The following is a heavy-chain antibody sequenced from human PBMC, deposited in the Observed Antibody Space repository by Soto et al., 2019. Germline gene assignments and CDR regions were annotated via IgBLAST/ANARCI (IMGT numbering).Heavy chain of an antibody. J-gene: IGHJ4*02. CDR3: ARGLSGLAAANDY. CDR1: VGSFISYA. CDR2: IIPIFGTA. Sequence: SSVKVSCNASVGSFISYAISCVRQAPGQGLEWMGGIIPIFGTANYAQKFQGRVTITADESTSTAYMELSSLRSEDTAVYYCARGLSGLAAANDYWGQGTLVTVSS. D-gene: IGHD6-13*01. V-gene: IGHV1-69*13.